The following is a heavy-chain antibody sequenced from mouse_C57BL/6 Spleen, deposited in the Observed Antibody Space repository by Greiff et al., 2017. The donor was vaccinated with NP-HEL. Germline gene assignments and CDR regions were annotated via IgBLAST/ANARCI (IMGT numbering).Heavy chain of an antibody. D-gene: IGHD4-1*01. Sequence: VQLQQSGPELVKPGASVKIPCKASGYTFTDYNMDWVKQSHGKSLEWIGDINPNNGGTIYNQKFKGKATLPVDKSSSTAYMELRSLTAEDTAVYYCARKAGTRGAWFAYWGQGTLVTVSA. J-gene: IGHJ3*01. CDR3: ARKAGTRGAWFAY. CDR2: INPNNGGT. CDR1: GYTFTDYN. V-gene: IGHV1-18*01.